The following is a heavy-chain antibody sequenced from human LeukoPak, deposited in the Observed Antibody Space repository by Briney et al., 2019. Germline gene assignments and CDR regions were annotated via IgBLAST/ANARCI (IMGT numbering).Heavy chain of an antibody. CDR3: AKGGYCSGGSCRSYYFDY. J-gene: IGHJ4*02. Sequence: PGGSLRLSCAASGFTFSSYGMHWVRQAPGKGLEWVAFIRYDGSNKYYADSVKGRFTISRDNSKNTLYLQMNSLRAEDTAVYYCAKGGYCSGGSCRSYYFDYWGQGTLVTVSS. D-gene: IGHD2-15*01. CDR1: GFTFSSYG. V-gene: IGHV3-30*02. CDR2: IRYDGSNK.